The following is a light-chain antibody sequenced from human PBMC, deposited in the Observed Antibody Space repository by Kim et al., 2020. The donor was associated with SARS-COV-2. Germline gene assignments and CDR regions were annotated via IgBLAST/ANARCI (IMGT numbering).Light chain of an antibody. CDR2: DAS. Sequence: DIQMTQPPSSLSASVGDRVTITCQASQDISNYLNWYQQKPGKAPKLLIYDASNLETGVPSRFSGSGSGTDFTFTISSLQPEDIATYYCQQYDNLPPLTFGGGTKVDIK. V-gene: IGKV1-33*01. CDR1: QDISNY. J-gene: IGKJ4*01. CDR3: QQYDNLPPLT.